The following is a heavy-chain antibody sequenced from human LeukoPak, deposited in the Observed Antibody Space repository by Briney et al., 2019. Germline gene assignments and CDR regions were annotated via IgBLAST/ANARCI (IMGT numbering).Heavy chain of an antibody. CDR1: GFTFSSYE. Sequence: GGSLRLSCAASGFTFSSYEMNWVRQAPGKGLEWVSYISSSGSTIYYADSVKGRFTISRDNAKNSLYLQMNSLRVEDTAVYYCARAEYSSGWYDYWGQGTLVTVSS. CDR2: ISSSGSTI. CDR3: ARAEYSSGWYDY. D-gene: IGHD6-19*01. V-gene: IGHV3-48*03. J-gene: IGHJ4*02.